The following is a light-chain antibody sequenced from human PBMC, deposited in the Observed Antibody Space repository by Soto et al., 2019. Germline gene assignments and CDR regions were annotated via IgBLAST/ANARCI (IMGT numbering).Light chain of an antibody. J-gene: IGKJ1*01. Sequence: EIELTQSPGTLSLSPGERATLSCRASQSVSSSYLAWYQQQPGQAPRLLIYGASSRATGIPDRFSGSGSGTDFTLTISRLEPEDFAVYYCQQYGSSPLTFGQGTKVEIK. CDR2: GAS. CDR3: QQYGSSPLT. V-gene: IGKV3-20*01. CDR1: QSVSSSY.